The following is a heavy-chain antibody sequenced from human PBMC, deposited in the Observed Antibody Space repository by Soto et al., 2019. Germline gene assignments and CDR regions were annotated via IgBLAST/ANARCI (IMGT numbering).Heavy chain of an antibody. CDR2: IYYSGST. J-gene: IGHJ4*02. D-gene: IGHD1-26*01. CDR3: AREGGIVGATAADY. V-gene: IGHV4-31*03. CDR1: GGSISSGGYY. Sequence: QVQLQESGPGLVKPSQTLSLTCTVSGGSISSGGYYWSWIRQHPGKGLEWIGYIYYSGSTYYNPSRRGRVTVSVDTSKNQFSLKLTSVTAADTAVYYCAREGGIVGATAADYWSQGTLVTVSS.